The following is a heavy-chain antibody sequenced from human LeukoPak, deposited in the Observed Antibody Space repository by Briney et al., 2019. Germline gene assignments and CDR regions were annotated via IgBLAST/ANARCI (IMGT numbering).Heavy chain of an antibody. D-gene: IGHD3-16*02. J-gene: IGHJ4*02. CDR1: GFTFSSYS. CDR3: ARDPYAFGGVIVPDY. Sequence: GGSLRLSCAASGFTFSSYSMNWVRQAPGKGLEWVANIKQDGSEKYYVDSVKGRFTISRDNAKNSLYLQMNSLRAEDTAVYYCARDPYAFGGVIVPDYWGQGTLVTVSS. V-gene: IGHV3-7*01. CDR2: IKQDGSEK.